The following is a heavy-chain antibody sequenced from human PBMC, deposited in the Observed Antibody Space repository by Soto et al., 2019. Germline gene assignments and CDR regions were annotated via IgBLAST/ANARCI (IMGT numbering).Heavy chain of an antibody. J-gene: IGHJ6*02. CDR3: ARDQKGTTYYYYGMDV. D-gene: IGHD4-17*01. Sequence: PGGSLRLSCAASGFTFSDYYMSWIRRAPGKGLEWVSYISSSSSYTNYADSVKGRFTISRDNAKNSLYLQMNSLRAEDTAVYYCARDQKGTTYYYYGMDVWGQGTTVTVSS. V-gene: IGHV3-11*06. CDR2: ISSSSSYT. CDR1: GFTFSDYY.